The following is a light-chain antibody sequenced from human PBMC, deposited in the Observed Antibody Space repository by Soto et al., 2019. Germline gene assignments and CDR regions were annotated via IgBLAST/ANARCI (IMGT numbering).Light chain of an antibody. Sequence: ELVMTQSPATLSLSPGDSATLSCRASQTIDNTLAWYQRKTGQAPRLLIYDESNRAAGIPARLSGSGSGTDQNLTISRLEPEDSAVYYCQKRSNWPITCGQGTRLEIK. CDR3: QKRSNWPIT. CDR2: DES. J-gene: IGKJ5*01. CDR1: QTIDNT. V-gene: IGKV3-11*01.